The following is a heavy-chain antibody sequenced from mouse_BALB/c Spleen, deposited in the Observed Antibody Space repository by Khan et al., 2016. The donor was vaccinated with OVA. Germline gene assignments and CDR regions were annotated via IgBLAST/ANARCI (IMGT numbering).Heavy chain of an antibody. J-gene: IGHJ3*01. CDR2: IDPENGNT. Sequence: VRLQQSGAELVRPGALVKLSCKASGFNIKDYYIHWVKQRPEQGLEWIGWIDPENGNTIYDPKFQGKATITADTSSNTAYLQLSSLTSEDTAVLYCTRDGYSPWFVYWGQGTLVTVSA. CDR1: GFNIKDYY. V-gene: IGHV14-1*02. D-gene: IGHD2-3*01. CDR3: TRDGYSPWFVY.